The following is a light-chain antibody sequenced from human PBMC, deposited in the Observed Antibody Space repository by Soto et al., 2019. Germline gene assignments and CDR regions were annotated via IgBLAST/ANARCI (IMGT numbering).Light chain of an antibody. Sequence: DIQMTQSPSSLSASVGDRVTITCRASQSISSYLNWYQQKPRKAPKLLIYAASSLQSGVPSRFSGSGSETDFTLTISSLQPEDFATYYGQQSYSTPMYTFGQGTKLEIK. CDR1: QSISSY. V-gene: IGKV1-39*01. J-gene: IGKJ2*01. CDR3: QQSYSTPMYT. CDR2: AAS.